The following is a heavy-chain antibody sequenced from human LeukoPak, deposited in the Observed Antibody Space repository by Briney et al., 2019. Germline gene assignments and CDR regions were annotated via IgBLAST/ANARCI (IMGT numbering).Heavy chain of an antibody. J-gene: IGHJ4*02. Sequence: GGSLRLSCAASGFTFSSYAMSWVRQAPGKGLEWVSSIGGSGDNTFYADSVKDRFTISRDNSKNTLFLQMNSLRAEDTAVYYCGKGRGTTVTSAANYWGQGTLVTVSS. CDR1: GFTFSSYA. CDR3: GKGRGTTVTSAANY. CDR2: IGGSGDNT. V-gene: IGHV3-23*01. D-gene: IGHD4-17*01.